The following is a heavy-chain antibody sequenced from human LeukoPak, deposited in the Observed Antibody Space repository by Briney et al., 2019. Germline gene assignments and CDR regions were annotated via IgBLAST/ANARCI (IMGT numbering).Heavy chain of an antibody. J-gene: IGHJ4*02. V-gene: IGHV1-2*02. Sequence: ASLKVSCKASGDTLTGYFIHWVRQAPGQGLEWMGWINPNSGDTNYAQKFQGGVTMTRDTSTSTAYMELRSLRSDDTAVYYCAREYRDYYDSSGNYLDYWGQGTLVTVSS. CDR2: INPNSGDT. CDR1: GDTLTGYF. CDR3: AREYRDYYDSSGNYLDY. D-gene: IGHD3-22*01.